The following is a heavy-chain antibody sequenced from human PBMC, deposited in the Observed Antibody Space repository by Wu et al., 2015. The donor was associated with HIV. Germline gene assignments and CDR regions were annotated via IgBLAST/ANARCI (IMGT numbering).Heavy chain of an antibody. J-gene: IGHJ6*01. Sequence: QVQLVQSGAEVKKPGASVKVSCKASGYTFTSYDINWVRQATGQGLEWMGWMNPNSGNTGYAQKFQGRVTMTRNTSISTAYMELSSLRSEDTAVYYCARARLPVAGRFMDVWGPRDPRSPSPQ. CDR3: ARARLPVAGRFMDV. CDR1: GYTFTSYD. V-gene: IGHV1-8*01. D-gene: IGHD6-19*01. CDR2: MNPNSGNT.